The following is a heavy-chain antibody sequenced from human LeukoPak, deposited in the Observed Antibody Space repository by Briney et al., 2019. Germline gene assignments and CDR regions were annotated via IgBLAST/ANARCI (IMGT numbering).Heavy chain of an antibody. Sequence: SETLSLTCSVSGTSMSRTPYFWGWIRQSPGKGLEWIATIYYSGSTYYNPSLRSRVTMSIDKSNNQFSLELSSVTAADTAVYYCAKDLALRRERYFDWLLGPTWGQGTLVTVSS. CDR1: GTSMSRTPYF. V-gene: IGHV4-39*07. D-gene: IGHD3-9*01. CDR2: IYYSGST. J-gene: IGHJ5*02. CDR3: AKDLALRRERYFDWLLGPT.